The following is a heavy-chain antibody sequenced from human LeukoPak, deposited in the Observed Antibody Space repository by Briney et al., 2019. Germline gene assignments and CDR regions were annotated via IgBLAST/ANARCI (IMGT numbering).Heavy chain of an antibody. D-gene: IGHD3-10*01. CDR3: STGSGRAFDI. CDR1: GFTFSSYW. CDR2: INSDGSST. J-gene: IGHJ3*02. Sequence: GGSLRLSCAASGFTFSSYWIHWVRQVPGKGLVWVSRINSDGSSTSYADSVKGRFTISRDNAKNTLYVQMNSLRAEDTAVYYCSTGSGRAFDIWGRGTMVTVSS. V-gene: IGHV3-74*01.